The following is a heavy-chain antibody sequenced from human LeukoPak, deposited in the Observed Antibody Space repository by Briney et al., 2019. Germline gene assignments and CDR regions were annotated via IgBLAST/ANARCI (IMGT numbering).Heavy chain of an antibody. J-gene: IGHJ4*02. D-gene: IGHD6-13*01. CDR3: AGMLAAAGTLYFDY. V-gene: IGHV4-59*11. Sequence: SETLSLTCTVSGGSISSHFWSWIRQPPGKGLEWIGYVYYIGSTNYNPSLKSRVTISLDTSKNQFSLKLSSVTAADTAVYYCAGMLAAAGTLYFDYWGQGTLVAASS. CDR2: VYYIGST. CDR1: GGSISSHF.